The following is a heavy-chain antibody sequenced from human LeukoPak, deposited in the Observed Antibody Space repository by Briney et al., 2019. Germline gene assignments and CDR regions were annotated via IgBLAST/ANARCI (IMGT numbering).Heavy chain of an antibody. D-gene: IGHD5-12*01. Sequence: SVKVSCKASGYTFTSYGISWVRQAPGQGLEWMGRIIPILGIANYAQKFQGRVTITSDKSTSTAYMELSSLRSEDTAVYYCAREGSGYDSGVYYFDYWGQGTLVTVSS. CDR1: GYTFTSYG. CDR2: IIPILGIA. J-gene: IGHJ4*02. V-gene: IGHV1-69*04. CDR3: AREGSGYDSGVYYFDY.